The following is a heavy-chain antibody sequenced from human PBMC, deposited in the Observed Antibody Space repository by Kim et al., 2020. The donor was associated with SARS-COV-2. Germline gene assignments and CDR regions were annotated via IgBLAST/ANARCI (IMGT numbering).Heavy chain of an antibody. Sequence: GGSLRLSCASSGFTFSNYGMNWVRQAPGKGPEWVSAISNSGSTFEADSVKGRFTISRDNSKNTLYLQMNSLRDEDTAVYYCAKRVGDTGSGYMDVWGQGTTVTVSS. CDR3: AKRVGDTGSGYMDV. CDR1: GFTFSNYG. J-gene: IGHJ6*02. V-gene: IGHV3-23*01. CDR2: ISNSGST. D-gene: IGHD3-10*01.